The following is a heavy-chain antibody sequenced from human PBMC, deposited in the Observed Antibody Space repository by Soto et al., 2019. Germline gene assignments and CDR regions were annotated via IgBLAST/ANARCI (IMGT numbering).Heavy chain of an antibody. V-gene: IGHV3-72*01. D-gene: IGHD3-16*01. CDR2: SKNRGQGFTI. J-gene: IGHJ4*02. CDR1: GFTFNDHY. Sequence: HLVASGGGLVQPGGSLRLSCAASGFTFNDHYMDWVRQAPGEGLEWVARSKNRGQGFTIEYAASLKGRFTISRDDSANSLYLQMNSLETDDTAVYYCTVWIEGACYWGRGILVTVSS. CDR3: TVWIEGACY.